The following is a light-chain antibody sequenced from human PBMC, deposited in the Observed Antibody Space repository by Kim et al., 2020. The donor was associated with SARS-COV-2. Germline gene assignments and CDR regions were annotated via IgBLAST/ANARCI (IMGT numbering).Light chain of an antibody. V-gene: IGLV3-19*01. CDR1: RLRSYY. CDR2: GKN. Sequence: AVGQTVRITCQGDRLRSYYASWYQQKPGQAPVLVIYGKNNRPSGIPDRFSGSSSGNTASLTITGAQAEDEADYYCNSRDSSGNRWVFGGGTQLTVL. CDR3: NSRDSSGNRWV. J-gene: IGLJ3*02.